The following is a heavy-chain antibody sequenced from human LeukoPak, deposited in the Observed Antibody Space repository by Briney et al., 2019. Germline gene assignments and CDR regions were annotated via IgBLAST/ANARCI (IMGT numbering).Heavy chain of an antibody. J-gene: IGHJ3*02. CDR3: ARLGGTGPLAAFDI. D-gene: IGHD2-8*02. CDR2: IYYSVDT. CDR1: GGSISNYY. Sequence: PSVTLSLTRTVSGGSISNYYWSWIRQPLGKGLEWIGYIYYSVDTNYNPSLKSRITISADTSKNLFSLNLNSVTAADTAVYYCARLGGTGPLAAFDIWGQGTMVTVSS. V-gene: IGHV4-59*01.